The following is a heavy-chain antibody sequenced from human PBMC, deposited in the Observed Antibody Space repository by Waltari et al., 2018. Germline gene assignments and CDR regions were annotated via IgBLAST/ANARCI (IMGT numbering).Heavy chain of an antibody. J-gene: IGHJ4*02. CDR2: IYYSGST. V-gene: IGHV4-59*01. CDR1: GGSISSYY. Sequence: QVQLQESGPGLVKPSENLSLTCTVSGGSISSYYWSWIRQPPGKGLEWIGYIYYSGSTNYNPSLKSRVTISVDTSKNQFSLKLSSVTAADTAVYYCARNLPSGDLYYFDYWGQGTLVTVSS. D-gene: IGHD7-27*01. CDR3: ARNLPSGDLYYFDY.